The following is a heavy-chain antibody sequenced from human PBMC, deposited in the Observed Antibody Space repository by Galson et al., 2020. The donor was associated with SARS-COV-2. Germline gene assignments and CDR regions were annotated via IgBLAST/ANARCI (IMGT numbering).Heavy chain of an antibody. CDR1: GGTFSSYA. CDR3: ARGGWVSGSYPYYYYYMDV. Sequence: SVKVSCKASGGTFSSYAISWVRQAPGQGLEWMGGIIPIFGTANYAQKFQGRVTITADESTSTAYMELSSLRSEDTAVYYCARGGWVSGSYPYYYYYMDVWGKGTTVTVSS. J-gene: IGHJ6*03. V-gene: IGHV1-69*13. D-gene: IGHD1-26*01. CDR2: IIPIFGTA.